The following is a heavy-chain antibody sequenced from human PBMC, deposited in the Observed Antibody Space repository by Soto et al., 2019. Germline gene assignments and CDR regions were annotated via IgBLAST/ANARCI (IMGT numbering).Heavy chain of an antibody. D-gene: IGHD3-3*01. CDR1: GDSVSSNSAA. Sequence: KQSPTLSLTCAISGDSVSSNSAAWNWIRQSPSRGLEWLGRTYYRSKWYNDYAVSVKSRITINPDTSKNQFSLQLNSVTPEDTAVYYCAREFGGPGALANWFDPWGQGTLVTVSS. CDR2: TYYRSKWYN. CDR3: AREFGGPGALANWFDP. V-gene: IGHV6-1*01. J-gene: IGHJ5*02.